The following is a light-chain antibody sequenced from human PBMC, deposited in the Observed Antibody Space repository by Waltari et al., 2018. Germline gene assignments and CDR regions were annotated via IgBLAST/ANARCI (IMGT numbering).Light chain of an antibody. V-gene: IGLV4-69*01. CDR1: SGHSSNV. CDR2: VNSDGSH. Sequence: QLVLTQSPSASASLGASVKLTCTLNSGHSSNVVAWLQQQPAKGPRYLMKVNSDGSHSKGDGIPYRFSGSSSGAERYLTISSVQSEDEADYYCQTGGHGTWVFGGGTKLTVL. CDR3: QTGGHGTWV. J-gene: IGLJ3*02.